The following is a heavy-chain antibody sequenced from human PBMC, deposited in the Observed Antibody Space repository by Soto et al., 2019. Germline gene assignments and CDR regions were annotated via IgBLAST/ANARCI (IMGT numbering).Heavy chain of an antibody. V-gene: IGHV3-23*01. Sequence: PGGSLRLSCAASGLTFSSYAMSWVRQAPGKGLEWVSSVSAGGDMTYYSDSVKGRFTISRDNSNNALFLQMNSLRIEDTALYYCARGDRGGSGSPASYYYSGLDVWGQGTTVTVSS. D-gene: IGHD3-10*01. CDR2: VSAGGDMT. CDR1: GLTFSSYA. CDR3: ARGDRGGSGSPASYYYSGLDV. J-gene: IGHJ6*02.